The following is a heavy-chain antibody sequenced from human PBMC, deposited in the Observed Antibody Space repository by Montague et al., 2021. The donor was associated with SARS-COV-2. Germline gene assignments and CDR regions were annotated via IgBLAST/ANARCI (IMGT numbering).Heavy chain of an antibody. V-gene: IGHV6-1*01. D-gene: IGHD2-8*02. CDR2: TRYTSKKKE. Sequence: GGTRYTSKKKETYAVSVQSRITITADTSKNQFSLHLNSVTPDDTAVYYCARDLYWAFDAWGLGTTVTVSA. J-gene: IGHJ3*01. CDR3: ARDLYWAFDA.